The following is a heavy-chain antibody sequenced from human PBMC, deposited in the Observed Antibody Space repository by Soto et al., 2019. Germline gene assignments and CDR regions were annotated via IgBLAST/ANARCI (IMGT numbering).Heavy chain of an antibody. J-gene: IGHJ5*02. CDR1: GYTFTSYY. CDR3: ARDIKYYDILTGPNWFDP. Sequence: ASVKVSCKASGYTFTSYYMHWVRQAPGQGLEWMGWISAYNGNTNYAQKLQGRVTMTTDTSTSTAYMELRSLRSDDTAVYYCARDIKYYDILTGPNWFDPWGQGTLVTVSS. V-gene: IGHV1-18*04. D-gene: IGHD3-9*01. CDR2: ISAYNGNT.